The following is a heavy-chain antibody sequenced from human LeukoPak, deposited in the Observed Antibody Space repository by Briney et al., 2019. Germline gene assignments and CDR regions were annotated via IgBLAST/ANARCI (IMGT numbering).Heavy chain of an antibody. CDR1: GGSISSGDYY. J-gene: IGHJ6*02. Sequence: SETLSLTCTVSGGSISSGDYYWSWIRQPPGKGLEWIGYIYYSGSTSYNPSLKSRLTISVDTSKNQFSLNLSSVTAADTAVYFCARAAYYYYGMDVWGQGTTVTVSS. CDR3: ARAAYYYYGMDV. V-gene: IGHV4-61*08. CDR2: IYYSGST.